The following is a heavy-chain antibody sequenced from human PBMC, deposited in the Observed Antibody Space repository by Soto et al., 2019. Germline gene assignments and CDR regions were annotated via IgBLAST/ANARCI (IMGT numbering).Heavy chain of an antibody. CDR3: ARGLQELWLYAAGY. J-gene: IGHJ4*02. CDR2: IWYDGSNK. CDR1: GFTFSSDG. D-gene: IGHD5-18*01. Sequence: GGSLRLSCAASGFTFSSDGMHWVRQAPGKGLEWVAVIWYDGSNKYYADSVKGRFTISRDNSKNTLYLQMNSLRAEDTAVYYCARGLQELWLYAAGYWGQGTLVTVSS. V-gene: IGHV3-33*01.